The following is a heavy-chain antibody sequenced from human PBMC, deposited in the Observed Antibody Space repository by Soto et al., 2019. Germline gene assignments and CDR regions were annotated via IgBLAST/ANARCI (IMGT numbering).Heavy chain of an antibody. CDR1: GGSISSGGYY. Sequence: QVQLQESGPGLVKPSQTLSLTCTVSGGSISSGGYYWSWIRPHPGKGLEWIGYIDDSGSTHYNSSLKSRFTISVDTSKNQLSLKLSFVTAADTAVYYCARDWGDGFPNYGMDVWGPGTTVTVSS. J-gene: IGHJ6*02. CDR3: ARDWGDGFPNYGMDV. CDR2: IDDSGST. D-gene: IGHD3-10*01. V-gene: IGHV4-31*03.